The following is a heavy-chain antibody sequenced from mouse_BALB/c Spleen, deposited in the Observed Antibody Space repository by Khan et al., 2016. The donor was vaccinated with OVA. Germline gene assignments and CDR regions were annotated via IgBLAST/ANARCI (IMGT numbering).Heavy chain of an antibody. V-gene: IGHV3-2*02. J-gene: IGHJ4*01. CDR3: ARGNYHGYAMDY. CDR2: ISYSGLS. Sequence: EVQLQESGPGLVKPSQSLSLTCTVTCYSITSNYAWNWIRQFPGYKLEWMGYISYSGLSNFNPSLKSRISITREASKNQFFLQLNSVTTEDTATYYCARGNYHGYAMDYWGQGTSITVSS. D-gene: IGHD1-1*01. CDR1: CYSITSNYA.